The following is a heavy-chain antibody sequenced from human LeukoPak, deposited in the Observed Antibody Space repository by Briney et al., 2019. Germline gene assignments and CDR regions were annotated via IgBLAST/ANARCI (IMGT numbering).Heavy chain of an antibody. D-gene: IGHD1-14*01. Sequence: ESGPTLVNPTQTLTLTCTFSGFSLTTSGVGVGWIRQPPGKAPEWLALIYWDHDKRYSPSLKTRLTITKDTSKNLVVFIMTDMDPVDTATYFCAHRRGGYNWNHGDFDYWGQGTLVTVSS. CDR3: AHRRGGYNWNHGDFDY. J-gene: IGHJ4*02. CDR1: GFSLTTSGVG. V-gene: IGHV2-5*02. CDR2: IYWDHDK.